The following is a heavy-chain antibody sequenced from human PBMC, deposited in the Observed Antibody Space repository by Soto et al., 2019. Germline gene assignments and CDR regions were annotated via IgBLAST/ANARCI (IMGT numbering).Heavy chain of an antibody. CDR1: GGSFSGYY. D-gene: IGHD2-8*02. CDR2: INHSGST. Sequence: QVQLQQWGAGLLKPSETLSLTCAVYGGSFSGYYWTWIRQTPGTGLAWIGEINHSGSTNYNPSLKSRVTISVDTSKNQFSLKLTSVTAADTAVYSCARDKITGLFDYWGQGTLVTVSS. CDR3: ARDKITGLFDY. J-gene: IGHJ4*02. V-gene: IGHV4-34*01.